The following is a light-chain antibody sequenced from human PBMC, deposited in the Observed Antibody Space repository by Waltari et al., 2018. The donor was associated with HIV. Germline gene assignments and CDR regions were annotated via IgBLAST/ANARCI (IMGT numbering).Light chain of an antibody. V-gene: IGLV2-8*01. CDR3: SSYGDSLKVL. J-gene: IGLJ2*01. CDR2: EVT. CDR1: SSDIGAYDF. Sequence: QSALTQPPSASGSLGQSVTISCTGSSSDIGAYDFVSWFQQHPHSAPRLLLYEVTRVPGSVSVRFPGSRSGNRAFLTVAGLQPDDEATYFCSSYGDSLKVLFGGGTNVTVL.